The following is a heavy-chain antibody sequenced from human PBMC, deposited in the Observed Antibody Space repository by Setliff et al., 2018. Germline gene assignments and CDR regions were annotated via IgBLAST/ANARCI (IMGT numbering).Heavy chain of an antibody. CDR2: LYDDGSK. V-gene: IGHV3-23*03. D-gene: IGHD1-26*01. CDR3: AKVQESIVGALEY. CDR1: GLSYSNYW. J-gene: IGHJ4*02. Sequence: GGSLRLSCTASGLSYSNYWVSWVRQAPGKGLEWISLLYDDGSKFYADSVKGRFTISRDNSKNTLSLQMNGLRAEDTAVYYCAKVQESIVGALEYWGQGALVTVSS.